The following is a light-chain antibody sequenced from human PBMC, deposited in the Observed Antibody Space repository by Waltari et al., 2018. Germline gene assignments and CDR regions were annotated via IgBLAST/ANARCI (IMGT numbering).Light chain of an antibody. J-gene: IGKJ4*01. CDR2: GAS. CDR1: QSVTSTY. V-gene: IGKV3-20*01. Sequence: EIVLTQSPGTLSLSPGERATLSCRASQSVTSTYLAWFQQRPGQAPRLLIYGASSRATGIPDWFSGSGSGTDFTLTISRLEPEDFAVYYCHQYGSLPETFGGGTKVEI. CDR3: HQYGSLPET.